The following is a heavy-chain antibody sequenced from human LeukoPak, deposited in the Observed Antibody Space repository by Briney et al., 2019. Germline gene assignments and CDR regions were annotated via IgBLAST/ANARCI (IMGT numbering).Heavy chain of an antibody. J-gene: IGHJ6*02. CDR2: IKQDGSEK. V-gene: IGHV3-7*01. CDR3: ARTPAPGRYFDWLLTLYYYGMDV. CDR1: GFTFSSYW. D-gene: IGHD3-9*01. Sequence: GGSLRLSCAASGFTFSSYWMSWVRQAPGKGLEWVANIKQDGSEKYYVDSVKGRFTISRDNAKNSLYLQMNSLRAEDTAVYYCARTPAPGRYFDWLLTLYYYGMDVWGQGTTVTVSS.